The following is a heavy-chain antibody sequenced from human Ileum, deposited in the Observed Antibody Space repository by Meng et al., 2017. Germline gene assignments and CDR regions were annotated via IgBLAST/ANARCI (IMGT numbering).Heavy chain of an antibody. CDR3: AKPSGGFLLHFHY. D-gene: IGHD2-15*01. V-gene: IGHV3-23*01. J-gene: IGHJ4*02. Sequence: GESLKISCAASGFTFSSYALSWVRQAPGKGPEWVSAIGGRGGSIFYTDSVKGRFTISRDNPKNTLYLQMNSLRAEDTAVYYCAKPSGGFLLHFHYWGQGTLVTVSS. CDR1: GFTFSSYA. CDR2: IGGRGGSI.